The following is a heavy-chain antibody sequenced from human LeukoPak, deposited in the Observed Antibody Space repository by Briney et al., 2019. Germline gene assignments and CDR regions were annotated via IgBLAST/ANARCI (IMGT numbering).Heavy chain of an antibody. CDR1: GYTFTGYY. CDR2: INPNSGGT. D-gene: IGHD3-10*02. J-gene: IGHJ4*02. V-gene: IGHV1-2*02. Sequence: ASVKVSCKASGYTFTGYYMHWVRQAPGQGLEWMGWINPNSGGTNYAQKFQGRVTMTRDTSISTAYMELSRLRSDDTAVYHCARAIYVWSNFDYWGQGTLVTVSS. CDR3: ARAIYVWSNFDY.